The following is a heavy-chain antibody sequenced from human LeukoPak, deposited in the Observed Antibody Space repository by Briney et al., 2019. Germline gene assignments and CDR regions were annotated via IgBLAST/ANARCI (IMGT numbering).Heavy chain of an antibody. D-gene: IGHD6-13*01. CDR1: GFTFSSYS. Sequence: GGSLRLSCVASGFTFSSYSMNWVRQAPGKGLVWVSRINIDGSSTNYADSVKGRFTISRDNAKNTLYLRMNSLRAEDTAVYYCVRDNPRQQGFAYWGQGTLVTVSS. CDR2: INIDGSST. J-gene: IGHJ4*02. V-gene: IGHV3-74*01. CDR3: VRDNPRQQGFAY.